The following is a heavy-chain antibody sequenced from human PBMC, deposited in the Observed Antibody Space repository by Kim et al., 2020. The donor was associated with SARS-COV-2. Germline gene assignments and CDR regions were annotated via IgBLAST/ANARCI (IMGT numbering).Heavy chain of an antibody. V-gene: IGHV3-23*01. CDR3: ATGGSGSGELDY. Sequence: SCADAVKGRFTISRDNAKNTLYLQMTGLRAEDTAVYYCATGGSGSGELDYWGQGTLVTVSS. J-gene: IGHJ4*02. D-gene: IGHD7-27*01.